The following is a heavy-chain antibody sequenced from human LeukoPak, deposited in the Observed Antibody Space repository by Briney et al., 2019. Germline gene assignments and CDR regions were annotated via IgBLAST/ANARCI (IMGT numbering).Heavy chain of an antibody. CDR1: GGSISSYY. V-gene: IGHV4-4*07. CDR3: AREDRPGTTSDAFDI. J-gene: IGHJ3*02. CDR2: IYTSGST. Sequence: PSETLSLTCTVSGGSISSYYWSWIRQPAGKGLEWIGRIYTSGSTNYNPSLKSRVTMSVDTSKNQFSLKLSSMTAADTAVYYCAREDRPGTTSDAFDIWGQGTMVTVSS. D-gene: IGHD1-7*01.